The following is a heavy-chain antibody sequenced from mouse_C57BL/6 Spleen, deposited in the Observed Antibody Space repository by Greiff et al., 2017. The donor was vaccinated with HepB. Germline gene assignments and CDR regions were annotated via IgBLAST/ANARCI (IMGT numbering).Heavy chain of an antibody. D-gene: IGHD2-4*01. Sequence: DVQLVESEGGLVQPGSSMKLSCTASGFTFSDYYMAWVRQVPEKGLEWVANINYDGSSTYYLDSLKSRFIISRDNAKNILYLQMSSLKSEDTATYYCARERDYDWYFDVWGTGTTVTVSS. V-gene: IGHV5-16*01. J-gene: IGHJ1*03. CDR1: GFTFSDYY. CDR3: ARERDYDWYFDV. CDR2: INYDGSST.